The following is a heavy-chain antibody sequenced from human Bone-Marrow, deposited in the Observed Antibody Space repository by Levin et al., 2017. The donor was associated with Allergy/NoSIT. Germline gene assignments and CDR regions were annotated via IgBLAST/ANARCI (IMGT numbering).Heavy chain of an antibody. V-gene: IGHV4-59*01. J-gene: IGHJ4*02. D-gene: IGHD3-16*01. CDR1: GGSISSYY. CDR2: IYYSGST. Sequence: LSLTCTVSGGSISSYYWSWIRQPPGKGLEWIGYIYYSGSTNYNPSLKSRVTISVDTSKNQFSLKLSSVTAADTAVYYCAMGEYYFDYWGQGTLVTVSS. CDR3: AMGEYYFDY.